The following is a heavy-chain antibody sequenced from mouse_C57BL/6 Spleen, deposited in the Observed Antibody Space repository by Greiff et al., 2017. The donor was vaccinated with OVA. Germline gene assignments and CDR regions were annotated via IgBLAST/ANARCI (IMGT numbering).Heavy chain of an antibody. V-gene: IGHV3-6*01. CDR1: GYSITSGYY. J-gene: IGHJ3*01. CDR2: ISYDGSN. Sequence: EVKLQESGPGLVKPSQSLSLTCSVTGYSITSGYYWNWIRQFPGNKLEWMGYISYDGSNNYNPSLKNRISITHDTSKNQFFLKLNSVTTEDTATYYCASFAYWGQGTLVTVSA. CDR3: ASFAY.